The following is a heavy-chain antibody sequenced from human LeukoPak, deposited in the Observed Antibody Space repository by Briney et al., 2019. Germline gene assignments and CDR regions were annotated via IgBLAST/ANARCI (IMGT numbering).Heavy chain of an antibody. CDR3: AREGYSYGYDY. V-gene: IGHV1-69*06. CDR2: IIPIFDTA. D-gene: IGHD5-18*01. Sequence: SVKVSCKASGGTFSSYAISWVRQAPGQGLEWMGGIIPIFDTANYAQKFQGRVTITADKSTSTAYMELSSLRSEDTAVYYCAREGYSYGYDYWGQGTLVTVSS. CDR1: GGTFSSYA. J-gene: IGHJ4*02.